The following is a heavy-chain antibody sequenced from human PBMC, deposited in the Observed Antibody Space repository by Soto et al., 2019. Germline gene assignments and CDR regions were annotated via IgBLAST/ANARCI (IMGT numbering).Heavy chain of an antibody. Sequence: PSETLSLTCAVYGGSFSGYYWSWIRQPPGKGLEWIGEINHSGSTNYNPSLKSRVTISVDTSKNQFSLKLSSVTAADMAVYYCARRLGGSWWAAAGPGVDAFDIWGQGTMVTVSS. CDR2: INHSGST. J-gene: IGHJ3*02. V-gene: IGHV4-34*01. D-gene: IGHD6-13*01. CDR1: GGSFSGYY. CDR3: ARRLGGSWWAAAGPGVDAFDI.